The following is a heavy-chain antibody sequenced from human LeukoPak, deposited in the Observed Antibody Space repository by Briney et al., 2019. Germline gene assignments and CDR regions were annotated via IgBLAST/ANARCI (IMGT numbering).Heavy chain of an antibody. V-gene: IGHV3-30*02. Sequence: PGGSLRLSCAASGFTFSPYGLHWVRQAPGKGLEWVAFIRYDESNQYYVDSVKGRSTISRDNSKNTLYLQMNSLRAEDTAVYYCAKDRDYGGNSYDGFDIWGQGTKVTVSS. CDR2: IRYDESNQ. CDR1: GFTFSPYG. D-gene: IGHD4-23*01. CDR3: AKDRDYGGNSYDGFDI. J-gene: IGHJ3*02.